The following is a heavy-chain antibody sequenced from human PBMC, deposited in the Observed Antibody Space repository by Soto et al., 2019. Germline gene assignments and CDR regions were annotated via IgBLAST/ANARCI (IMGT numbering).Heavy chain of an antibody. CDR1: GGTFSSYA. V-gene: IGHV1-69*12. Sequence: QVQLVQSGAEVKKPGSSVKVSCKASGGTFSSYAISWVRQAPGQGLEWMGGIIPIFGTANYAQKFQGRVTMTGEESTSTADMELRSLRSEDTAVYYCAGDGGVDDYGPFDYWGQGTLVTVSS. CDR2: IIPIFGTA. D-gene: IGHD4-17*01. CDR3: AGDGGVDDYGPFDY. J-gene: IGHJ4*02.